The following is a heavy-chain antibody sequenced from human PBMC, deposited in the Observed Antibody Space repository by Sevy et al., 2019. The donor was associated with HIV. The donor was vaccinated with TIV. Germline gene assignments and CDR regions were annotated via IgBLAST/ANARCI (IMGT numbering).Heavy chain of an antibody. CDR2: IWNDGNDK. D-gene: IGHD5-18*01. CDR1: EFSFSNYA. J-gene: IGHJ4*02. Sequence: GGSLRLSCVASEFSFSNYAMHWVRQAPGKGLEWVAVIWNDGNDKSYADSVKGRFTISRDNAKNTLYLQMNSLRAEDTAIYYCATEYNNGYDYWGQGTMVTVSS. CDR3: ATEYNNGYDY. V-gene: IGHV3-33*01.